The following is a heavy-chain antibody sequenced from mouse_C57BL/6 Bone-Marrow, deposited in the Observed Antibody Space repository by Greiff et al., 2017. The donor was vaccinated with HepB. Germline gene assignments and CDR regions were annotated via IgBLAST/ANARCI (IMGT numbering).Heavy chain of an antibody. CDR1: GFTFSDYY. CDR3: ARDGGSVITTVVATQSSFDY. Sequence: EVMLVESEGGLVQPGSSMKLSCTASGFTFSDYYMAWVRQVPEKGLEWVANINYDGSSTYYLDSLKSRFIISRDNAKNILYLQMSSLKSEDTATYYCARDGGSVITTVVATQSSFDYWGQGTTLTVSS. V-gene: IGHV5-16*01. CDR2: INYDGSST. J-gene: IGHJ2*01. D-gene: IGHD1-1*01.